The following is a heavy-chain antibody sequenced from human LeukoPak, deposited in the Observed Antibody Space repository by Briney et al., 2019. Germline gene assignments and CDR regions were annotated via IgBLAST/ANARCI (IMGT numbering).Heavy chain of an antibody. CDR1: GFTFSSYA. J-gene: IGHJ4*02. CDR2: ISGSGSRT. Sequence: GGSLRLSCAASGFTFSSYAMSWVRQAPGKGLQWVSGISGSGSRTYYADSVKGRFTISRDNSKNTLYLQMDSLRAEDTAIYYCAKDFGSGSGTYYYFDFWGRGTLVTVSS. D-gene: IGHD1-26*01. V-gene: IGHV3-23*01. CDR3: AKDFGSGSGTYYYFDF.